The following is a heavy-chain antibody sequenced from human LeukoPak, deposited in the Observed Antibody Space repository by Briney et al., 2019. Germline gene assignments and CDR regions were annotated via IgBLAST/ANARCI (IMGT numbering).Heavy chain of an antibody. CDR2: IGYDGSNK. CDR3: ARSGVYYSDSSGHDAFDI. Sequence: GGSLRLSCAASGFTFSSYSMNWVRQAPGKGLEWVTFIGYDGSNKYFADSVKGRFTISRDNSKNTLYLEMNSLRVEDTAVYYCARSGVYYSDSSGHDAFDIWGRGTMVTVSS. D-gene: IGHD3-22*01. CDR1: GFTFSSYS. J-gene: IGHJ3*02. V-gene: IGHV3-30*02.